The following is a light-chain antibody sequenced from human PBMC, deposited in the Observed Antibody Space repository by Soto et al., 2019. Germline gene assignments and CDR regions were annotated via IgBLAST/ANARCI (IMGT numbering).Light chain of an antibody. CDR3: SSYTTTSSLEVV. J-gene: IGLJ2*01. Sequence: QSALTQPASVSGSPGQSITISCTGASSDIGGYNYVSWYQQHSGKAPKLMIYEVSNRPSGVSNRFSGSKSGNTASLTTSGLQAEDEADYYCSSYTTTSSLEVVFGGGTKLTVL. CDR1: SSDIGGYNY. V-gene: IGLV2-14*01. CDR2: EVS.